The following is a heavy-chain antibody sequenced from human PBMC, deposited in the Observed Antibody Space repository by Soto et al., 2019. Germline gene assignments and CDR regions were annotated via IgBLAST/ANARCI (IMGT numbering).Heavy chain of an antibody. Sequence: SLKVSCKTSGGTFSSYTIICVRQTRGQGLEWMGGIIPILGMANYAQKLQGRVTITADKSTSTAYMELSSLRSEDTAVYYCARDIVATYLGYWGQGTLVTVSS. J-gene: IGHJ4*02. CDR1: GGTFSSYT. CDR3: ARDIVATYLGY. CDR2: IIPILGMA. V-gene: IGHV1-69*10. D-gene: IGHD5-12*01.